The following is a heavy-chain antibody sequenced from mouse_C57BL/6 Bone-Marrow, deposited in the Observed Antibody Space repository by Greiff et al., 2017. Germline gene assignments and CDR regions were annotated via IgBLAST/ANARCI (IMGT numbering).Heavy chain of an antibody. CDR2: IHPNSGST. D-gene: IGHD1-1*01. J-gene: IGHJ3*01. CDR1: GYTFTSYW. CDR3: ARRDYYGSSPFAY. V-gene: IGHV1-64*01. Sequence: QVQLQQPGAELVKPGASVTLSCKASGYTFTSYWMHWVKQRPGQGLEWIGMIHPNSGSTNYNEKFKSKATLTVDKSSSTAYMQLSSLTSEDSAVYYCARRDYYGSSPFAYWGQGTLVTVSA.